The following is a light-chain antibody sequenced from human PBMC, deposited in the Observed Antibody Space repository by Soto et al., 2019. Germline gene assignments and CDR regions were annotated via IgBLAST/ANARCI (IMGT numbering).Light chain of an antibody. CDR1: QSVGIN. V-gene: IGKV3-15*01. CDR3: LQYNDWPYT. Sequence: EIVVTQSPATLSLSPGDRATLSCRASQSVGINLAWYQQKPGQAPRLLIYGTSTRATGIPARFSGIASGTEFTIAISSLQSEDFEVYCCLQYNDWPYTFGQGTKLEI. J-gene: IGKJ2*01. CDR2: GTS.